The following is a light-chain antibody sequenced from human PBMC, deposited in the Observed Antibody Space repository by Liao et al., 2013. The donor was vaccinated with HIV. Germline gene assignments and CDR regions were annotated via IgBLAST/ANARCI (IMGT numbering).Light chain of an antibody. CDR3: QAWDRNTAI. J-gene: IGLJ2*01. Sequence: SYELTQPPSVSVSPGQTARIACSGTNLGERIVSWYQVKPGQSPQVVIYQNYERPSGIPDRFSGSNSGNTATLTIIGAQAVDEADYYCQAWDRNTAIFGGGTKLTVL. CDR2: QNY. V-gene: IGLV3-1*01. CDR1: NLGERI.